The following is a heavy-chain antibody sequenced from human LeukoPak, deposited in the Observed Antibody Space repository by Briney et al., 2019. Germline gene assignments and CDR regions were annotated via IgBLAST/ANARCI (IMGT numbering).Heavy chain of an antibody. J-gene: IGHJ4*02. D-gene: IGHD3-16*01. CDR2: INFDGSTT. CDR1: GFTFSSSW. CDR3: ARGRLGAYYFDY. Sequence: GGSLRLSCAASGFTFSSSWMHWVRQAPGKGLVRVSRINFDGSTTNSANSVAGRFTISRDNAENTVYLQMNSLRAEDTAVYYCARGRLGAYYFDYWGLGTLVTVSS. V-gene: IGHV3-74*01.